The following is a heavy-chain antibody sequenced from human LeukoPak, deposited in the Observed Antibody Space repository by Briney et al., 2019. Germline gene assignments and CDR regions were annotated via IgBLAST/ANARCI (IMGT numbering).Heavy chain of an antibody. CDR1: GYTFTSYD. V-gene: IGHV1-8*01. D-gene: IGHD5-18*01. CDR2: MNPNSGNT. J-gene: IGHJ4*02. Sequence: ASVKVSCKASGYTFTSYDINWVRQATGQGLEWMGWMNPNSGNTGYAQKFQGRVTMTRNTSISTAYMELSSLRSEDTAVYYCARGSLIRYSYGLMWIYWGQGTLVTVSS. CDR3: ARGSLIRYSYGLMWIY.